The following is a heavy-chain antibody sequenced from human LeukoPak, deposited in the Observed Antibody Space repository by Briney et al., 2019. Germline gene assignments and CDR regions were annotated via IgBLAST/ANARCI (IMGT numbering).Heavy chain of an antibody. Sequence: GGSLRLSCVASGFTFSSYSMNWVRQAPGKGLEWVSYISSSGSTIYYADSVKGRFTISRDNSKNTLYLQMNSLRAEDTAVYYCARDLMGGDNWFDPWGQGTLVTVSS. V-gene: IGHV3-48*01. D-gene: IGHD3-16*01. J-gene: IGHJ5*02. CDR3: ARDLMGGDNWFDP. CDR1: GFTFSSYS. CDR2: ISSSGSTI.